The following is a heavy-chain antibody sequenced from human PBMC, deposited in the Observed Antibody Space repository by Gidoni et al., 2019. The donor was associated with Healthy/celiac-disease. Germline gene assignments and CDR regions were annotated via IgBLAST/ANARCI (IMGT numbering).Heavy chain of an antibody. J-gene: IGHJ5*02. D-gene: IGHD6-19*01. V-gene: IGHV3-23*04. Sequence: EVQLVESGGGLVQPGGSLRLSCAASGFTFSSYAMSWVRQAPGKGLEWVSAISGSGGSTYYADSVKGRFTISRDNSKNTLYLQMNSLRAEDTAVYYCAKAPEEGEQWLSNNWFDPWGQGTLVTVSS. CDR3: AKAPEEGEQWLSNNWFDP. CDR2: ISGSGGST. CDR1: GFTFSSYA.